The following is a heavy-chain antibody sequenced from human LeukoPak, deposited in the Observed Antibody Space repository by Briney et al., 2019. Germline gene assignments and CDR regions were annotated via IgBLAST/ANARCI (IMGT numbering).Heavy chain of an antibody. CDR1: GGSFSGYY. V-gene: IGHV4-34*01. CDR2: INHSGST. D-gene: IGHD1-26*01. Sequence: PSETLSLTCAVYGGSFSGYYWSWIRQPPGKGLEWIGEINHSGSTNYNPSLKSRVTISVDTSKNQFSLKLSSVTAADTAVYYCARGPTTISSWFDPWGQGTLVTVSS. CDR3: ARGPTTISSWFDP. J-gene: IGHJ5*02.